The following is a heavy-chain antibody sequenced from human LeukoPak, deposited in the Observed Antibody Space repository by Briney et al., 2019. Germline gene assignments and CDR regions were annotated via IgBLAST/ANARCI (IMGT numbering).Heavy chain of an antibody. V-gene: IGHV4-34*01. CDR2: INHSGST. CDR3: ARWSGYTSY. Sequence: SPSETLSLTCAVYGGSFSGYYWSWIRQPPGKGLEWIGEINHSGSTNYNPSLKSRVTISVDTSKNQFSLKLSSVTAADTAVYHCARWSGYTSYWGQGTLVTVSS. D-gene: IGHD3-3*01. J-gene: IGHJ4*02. CDR1: GGSFSGYY.